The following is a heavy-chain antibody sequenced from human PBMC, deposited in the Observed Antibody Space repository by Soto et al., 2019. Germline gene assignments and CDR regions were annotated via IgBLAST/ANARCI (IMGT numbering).Heavy chain of an antibody. Sequence: SGPTLGNPTQTLTLTCTVSGFSIRTSGVGVGWIRQPPGKALEWLALIYWDDDKRYSPSLKSRLTITKDTSKNQVVLTMTNMDPVDTATYYFAHLVEYSSSWYVDYWGQETLVTVSA. CDR2: IYWDDDK. J-gene: IGHJ4*02. CDR3: AHLVEYSSSWYVDY. D-gene: IGHD6-13*01. CDR1: GFSIRTSGVG. V-gene: IGHV2-5*02.